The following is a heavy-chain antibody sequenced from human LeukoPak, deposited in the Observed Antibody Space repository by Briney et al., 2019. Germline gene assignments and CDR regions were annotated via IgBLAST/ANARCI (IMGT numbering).Heavy chain of an antibody. CDR1: GYTFTSYG. D-gene: IGHD4-23*01. Sequence: ASVKVSCKASGYTFTSYGISWVRQAPGQGLEWMGWISAYNGNTNYAQKLQGRVTMTTDTSTSTAYMELRSLRSDDTAVYYCARVSAPHDYGGNLDYWGQGTLVTVSS. CDR2: ISAYNGNT. CDR3: ARVSAPHDYGGNLDY. J-gene: IGHJ4*02. V-gene: IGHV1-18*01.